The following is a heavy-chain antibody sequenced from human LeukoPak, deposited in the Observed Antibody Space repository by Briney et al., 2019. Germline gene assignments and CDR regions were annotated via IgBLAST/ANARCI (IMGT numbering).Heavy chain of an antibody. CDR3: VGSVVVVAAVDY. D-gene: IGHD2-15*01. CDR2: IIPIFGTA. Sequence: ASVKVSCKASGGTFSSYAISWVRQAPGQGLEWMGRIIPIFGTANYAQKFQGRVTITTDESTSTAYMALSSLRSEDTAVYYCVGSVVVVAAVDYWGRGTLVTVSS. CDR1: GGTFSSYA. V-gene: IGHV1-69*05. J-gene: IGHJ4*02.